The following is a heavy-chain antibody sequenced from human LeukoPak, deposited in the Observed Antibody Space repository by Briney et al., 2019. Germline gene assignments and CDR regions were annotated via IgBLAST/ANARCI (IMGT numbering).Heavy chain of an antibody. CDR2: IWFDGSDK. D-gene: IGHD6-13*01. V-gene: IGHV3-33*01. Sequence: TWGSLRLSCAASGFAFSNYGMHWVGQAPGKGLEWVAVIWFDGSDKYYVDSVKGRFTISRDNSKNTLSLQMNSLRAEDTAVYYCARCRAAPNYFDFWGQGTLVSVSS. CDR3: ARCRAAPNYFDF. CDR1: GFAFSNYG. J-gene: IGHJ4*02.